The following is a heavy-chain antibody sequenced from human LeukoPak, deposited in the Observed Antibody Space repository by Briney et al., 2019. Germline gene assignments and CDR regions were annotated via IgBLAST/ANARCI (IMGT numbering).Heavy chain of an antibody. CDR2: MNPNSGNA. Sequence: ASVKVSCKASGYTFTSYDINWVRQATGQGLEWMGWMNPNSGNAGYAQKFQGRVTMTRNTSISTAYMELSSLRSEDTAVYYCARGSKAGSYPDYWGQGTLVTVSS. D-gene: IGHD1-26*01. CDR1: GYTFTSYD. V-gene: IGHV1-8*01. J-gene: IGHJ4*02. CDR3: ARGSKAGSYPDY.